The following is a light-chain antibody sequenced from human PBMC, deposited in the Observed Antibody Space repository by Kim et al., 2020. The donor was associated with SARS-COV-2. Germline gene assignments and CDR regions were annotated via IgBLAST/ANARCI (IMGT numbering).Light chain of an antibody. CDR3: QQYDDLLLT. CDR1: QYISNS. Sequence: ASVGDRVTVTCQASQYISNSLNWFQHKPGNAPKLLIYDASNLETGVPSRFSGSGSGTDFTFTISSLQPEDIATYYCQQYDDLLLTFGGGTKVDTK. J-gene: IGKJ4*01. CDR2: DAS. V-gene: IGKV1-33*01.